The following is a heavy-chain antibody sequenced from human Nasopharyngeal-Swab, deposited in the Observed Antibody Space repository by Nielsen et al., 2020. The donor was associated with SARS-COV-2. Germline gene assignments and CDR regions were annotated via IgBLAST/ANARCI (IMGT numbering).Heavy chain of an antibody. CDR3: ARSLNIVVVVAAKDYYYYGMDV. CDR2: INPSGGST. V-gene: IGHV1-46*01. Sequence: ASVKVSCKASGYTFTSYYMHWVRQAPGQGLERMGIINPSGGSTSYAQKFQGRVTMTRDTSTSTVYMELSSLRSEDTAVYYCARSLNIVVVVAAKDYYYYGMDVWGQGTTATVSS. D-gene: IGHD2-15*01. CDR1: GYTFTSYY. J-gene: IGHJ6*02.